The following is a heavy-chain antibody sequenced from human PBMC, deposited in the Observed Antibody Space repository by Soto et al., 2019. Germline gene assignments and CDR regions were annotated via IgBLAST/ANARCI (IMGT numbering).Heavy chain of an antibody. CDR3: APSGGGWHIGY. J-gene: IGHJ4*02. Sequence: QVQLQESGPGLVKPLETLSLTCAVSGGSISGTDWWSWVRQVPGKGVEWIGEIHHTGSTNYNPSLKSRVTISVDNSKNQFSLNLYSVTAADTAVYYCAPSGGGWHIGYWGQGTLVTVSS. CDR1: GGSISGTDW. D-gene: IGHD2-15*01. V-gene: IGHV4-4*02. CDR2: IHHTGST.